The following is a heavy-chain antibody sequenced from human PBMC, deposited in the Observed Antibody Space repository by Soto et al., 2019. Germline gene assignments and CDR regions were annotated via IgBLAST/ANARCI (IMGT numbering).Heavy chain of an antibody. V-gene: IGHV3-30-3*02. Sequence: QVQLVESGGGVVQPGRSLRLSCAASGFTFSSYAMHWVRQAPGKGLEWVAVLSHDGSNKYYADSVKGRFTISRDTSKNTLYLQMNSLRVEDTAVYYCAKSQNGDFAHYFDYWGQGTLVTVSS. CDR2: LSHDGSNK. CDR3: AKSQNGDFAHYFDY. D-gene: IGHD4-17*01. J-gene: IGHJ4*02. CDR1: GFTFSSYA.